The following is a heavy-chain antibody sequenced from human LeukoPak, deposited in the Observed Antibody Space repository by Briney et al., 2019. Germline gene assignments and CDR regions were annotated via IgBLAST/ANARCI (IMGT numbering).Heavy chain of an antibody. V-gene: IGHV3-23*01. D-gene: IGHD2-15*01. Sequence: TGGSLRLSCAASGFTFSSYAMSWVRKAPGKGLEWVSGISGSGGSTYYADSVKGRFTIFRDNSKNTLYLQMNSLRAEDTAVYHCANGWSPDYWGRGTLVTVSS. CDR3: ANGWSPDY. CDR1: GFTFSSYA. CDR2: ISGSGGST. J-gene: IGHJ4*02.